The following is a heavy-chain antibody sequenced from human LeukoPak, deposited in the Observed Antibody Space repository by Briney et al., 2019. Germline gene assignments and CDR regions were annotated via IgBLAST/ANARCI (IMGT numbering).Heavy chain of an antibody. J-gene: IGHJ4*02. D-gene: IGHD2-21*01. Sequence: PSETLSLTCTVSGVSISSYYWSWIRQPPGKGLEWIGYIYYSGSTNYNPSLKSRVTISVDTSKNQFSLKLSSVTAADTAVYYCARGAIIGGDFDYWGQGTLVTVSS. CDR3: ARGAIIGGDFDY. V-gene: IGHV4-59*08. CDR2: IYYSGST. CDR1: GVSISSYY.